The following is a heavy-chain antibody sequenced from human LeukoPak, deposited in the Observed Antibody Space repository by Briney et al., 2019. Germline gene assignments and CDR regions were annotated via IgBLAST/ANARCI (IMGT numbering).Heavy chain of an antibody. V-gene: IGHV4-59*01. CDR2: IHDSGST. CDR3: AREGSSAPSDAFDI. Sequence: SETLSLTCTVSGGSISSYYWSWIRQPPGKGLEWIGYIHDSGSTNHNPSLKSRVTISVDTSKNQFSLKLSSVTAADTAVYYCAREGSSAPSDAFDIWGQGTMVIVSS. J-gene: IGHJ3*02. CDR1: GGSISSYY.